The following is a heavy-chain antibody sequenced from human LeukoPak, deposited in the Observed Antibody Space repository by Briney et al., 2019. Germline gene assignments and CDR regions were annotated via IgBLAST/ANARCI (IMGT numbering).Heavy chain of an antibody. CDR2: ISYDGSNK. CDR1: GFTFSSHA. J-gene: IGHJ4*02. Sequence: GGSLRLSCAASGFTFSSHAMHWVRQAPGKGLEWVAVISYDGSNKYYADSVKGRFTISRDNSKNTLYLQMNSLRAEDTAVYYCAKTAGIAAAADFDYWGQGTLVTVSS. V-gene: IGHV3-30*04. D-gene: IGHD6-13*01. CDR3: AKTAGIAAAADFDY.